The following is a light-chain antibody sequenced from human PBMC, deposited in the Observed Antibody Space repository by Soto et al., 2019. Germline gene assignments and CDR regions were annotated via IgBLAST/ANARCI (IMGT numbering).Light chain of an antibody. Sequence: DIQMTQSPSSLSASVGDRVTITCQASQDISNYLNWYQQKPGKAPKLLIYDAPNLETGVPSRFSGSGSGTDFTFTISSLQPEDIATYYCQQYDNLPRTFGQGTRLEMK. CDR1: QDISNY. CDR2: DAP. V-gene: IGKV1-33*01. J-gene: IGKJ5*01. CDR3: QQYDNLPRT.